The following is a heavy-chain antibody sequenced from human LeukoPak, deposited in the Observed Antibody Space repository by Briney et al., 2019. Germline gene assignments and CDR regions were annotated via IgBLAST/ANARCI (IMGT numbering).Heavy chain of an antibody. V-gene: IGHV3-48*03. CDR1: GFTFSSYE. CDR2: ISSSGSTI. D-gene: IGHD3-3*01. Sequence: PAGSLRLSCAASGFTFSSYEMNWVRQGPGQGLEWGSYISSSGSTIYYADSVKGRVTISRDNTKNSLYLQMNNLRAEDTAVYYCARADTYYDFWSLTIRKGDAFDIWGQGTMVTVSS. J-gene: IGHJ3*02. CDR3: ARADTYYDFWSLTIRKGDAFDI.